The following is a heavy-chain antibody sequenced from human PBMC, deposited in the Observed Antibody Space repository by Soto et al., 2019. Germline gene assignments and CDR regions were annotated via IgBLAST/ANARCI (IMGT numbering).Heavy chain of an antibody. CDR2: ISSSGSTI. CDR1: GFTFSSYE. CDR3: ARVGGTGTGWFDP. Sequence: GGSLRLSCAASGFTFSSYEMNWVRQAPGKGLEWVSYISSSGSTIYYADAVKGRFTISRDNAKNSLYLQMNSLRAEDTAVYYCARVGGTGTGWFDPWGQGTLVTVSS. D-gene: IGHD1-7*01. J-gene: IGHJ5*02. V-gene: IGHV3-48*03.